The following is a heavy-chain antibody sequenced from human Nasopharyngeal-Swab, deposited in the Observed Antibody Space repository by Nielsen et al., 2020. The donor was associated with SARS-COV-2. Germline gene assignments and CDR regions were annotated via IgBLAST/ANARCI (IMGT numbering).Heavy chain of an antibody. CDR2: TSWNSKAI. V-gene: IGHV3-9*01. Sequence: SLKISCAASGFTFDDYAMHWVRQAPGKGLEWVSGTSWNSKAIDYVDSVKGRFTISRDNAKSSLYLQMNSLRAEDTALYYCAKDIPDGAFDIWGQGTMVTVSS. J-gene: IGHJ3*02. CDR3: AKDIPDGAFDI. CDR1: GFTFDDYA. D-gene: IGHD5-24*01.